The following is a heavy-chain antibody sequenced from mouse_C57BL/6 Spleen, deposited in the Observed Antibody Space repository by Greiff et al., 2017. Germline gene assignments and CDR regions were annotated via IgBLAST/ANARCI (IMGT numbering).Heavy chain of an antibody. V-gene: IGHV1-61*01. D-gene: IGHD2-2*01. CDR2: IYPSDSET. CDR3: ARERRLRGAMDY. J-gene: IGHJ4*01. CDR1: GYTFTSYW. Sequence: QVQLQQPGAELVRPGSSVKLSCKASGYTFTSYWLDWVKQRPGQGLEWIGNIYPSDSETHYNQKFKDKATLTVDKSSSTAYMQLSSLTSEDSAVYYCARERRLRGAMDYWGQGTSVTVSS.